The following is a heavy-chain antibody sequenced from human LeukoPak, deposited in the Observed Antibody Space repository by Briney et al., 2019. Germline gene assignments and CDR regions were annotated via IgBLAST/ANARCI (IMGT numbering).Heavy chain of an antibody. CDR1: GFTFSSHA. CDR3: AKDRIWAVRLEDDY. J-gene: IGHJ4*02. Sequence: GGSLRLSCAASGFTFSSHAMTWVRQAPWKGLEWVSSIRGSGDSTYYADSVKGRFTISRDNSKSTLYLQMNSLRVEDTAVYYCAKDRIWAVRLEDDYWGQGTLVTVSS. D-gene: IGHD6-19*01. V-gene: IGHV3-23*01. CDR2: IRGSGDST.